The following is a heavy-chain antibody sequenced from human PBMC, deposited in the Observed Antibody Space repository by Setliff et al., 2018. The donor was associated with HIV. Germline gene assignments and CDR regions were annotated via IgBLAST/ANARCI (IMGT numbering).Heavy chain of an antibody. Sequence: LSLSCAASGFTFDDYAMHWVRQAPGKGLEWVSGISWNSGSKDYAESVKGRFTISRDNSKNSLYLQMNSLGAEDTAVYYCAKDNLYSSGIYQFDYWGQGTMVTVSS. J-gene: IGHJ4*02. CDR1: GFTFDDYA. CDR2: ISWNSGSK. V-gene: IGHV3-9*01. CDR3: AKDNLYSSGIYQFDY. D-gene: IGHD3-10*01.